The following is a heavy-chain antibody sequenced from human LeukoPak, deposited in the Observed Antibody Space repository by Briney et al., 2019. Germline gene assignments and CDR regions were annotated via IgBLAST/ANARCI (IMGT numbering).Heavy chain of an antibody. CDR2: FDRGDNET. Sequence: ASVKVSCKVSGYTLNQLSMYWVRQAPGKGLEWMGGFDRGDNETFYAQKFQGRVTMTDDTSKDTDYMELGSLRSEDTAVYYCAAGDPWELLDYWGQGTLVTVSS. D-gene: IGHD1-26*01. CDR3: AAGDPWELLDY. V-gene: IGHV1-24*01. J-gene: IGHJ4*02. CDR1: GYTLNQLS.